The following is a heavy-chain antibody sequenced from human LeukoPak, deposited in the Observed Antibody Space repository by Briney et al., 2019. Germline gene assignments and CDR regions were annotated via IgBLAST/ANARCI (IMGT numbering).Heavy chain of an antibody. V-gene: IGHV3-21*01. CDR2: ISSSSSYI. CDR1: GLTFSSYS. J-gene: IGHJ6*03. CDR3: ASAYPYYYYYYMDV. Sequence: GGSLRLSCAASGLTFSSYSMNWVRQAPGKGLEWVSSISSSSSYIYYADSVRGRFTISRDNAKNSLYLQMNSLRAEDTAVYYCASAYPYYYYYYMDVWGKGTTVTISS.